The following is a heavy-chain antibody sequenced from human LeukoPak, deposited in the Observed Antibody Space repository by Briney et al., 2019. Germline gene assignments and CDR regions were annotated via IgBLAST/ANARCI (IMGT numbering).Heavy chain of an antibody. J-gene: IGHJ4*02. V-gene: IGHV3-30*01. CDR3: ARGMILEWLLLRAPVDS. CDR2: ISYDGSIK. Sequence: GRSLRLSCAASVFMFSGYAMHWVRQAPGKGLEWVAVISYDGSIKYYADSVKGRFTISRDNSKNTLSLQINSLRAEDTAVYYCARGMILEWLLLRAPVDSWGQGTLVTVSS. CDR1: VFMFSGYA. D-gene: IGHD3-3*01.